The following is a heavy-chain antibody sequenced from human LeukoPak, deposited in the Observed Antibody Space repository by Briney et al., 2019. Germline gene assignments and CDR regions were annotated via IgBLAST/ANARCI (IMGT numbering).Heavy chain of an antibody. J-gene: IGHJ4*02. CDR3: ARRAYSSGYYYFDY. CDR2: IYYSGST. CDR1: GGSISSYY. Sequence: SETLSLTCTVSGGSISSYYWSWIRQPPGKGLEWIGYIYYSGSTIYNPSLKSRVTISVDTSKNQFSLKLSSVTAADTAVYYCARRAYSSGYYYFDYWGQGTLVTVSS. D-gene: IGHD3-22*01. V-gene: IGHV4-59*01.